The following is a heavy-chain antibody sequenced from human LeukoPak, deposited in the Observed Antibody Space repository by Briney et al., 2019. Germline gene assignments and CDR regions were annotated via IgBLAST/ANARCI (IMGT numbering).Heavy chain of an antibody. V-gene: IGHV3-9*01. D-gene: IGHD6-6*01. J-gene: IGHJ6*02. CDR3: AKGADSSFYYYYGMDV. CDR2: ISWNSGSI. Sequence: PGRSLRLSCAASGFTFDDYAMHWVRQAPGKGLEWVSGISWNSGSIGYADSVKGRFTISRDNAQNSLYLQMNSLRAEDTALYYCAKGADSSFYYYYGMDVWGQGTTVTVSS. CDR1: GFTFDDYA.